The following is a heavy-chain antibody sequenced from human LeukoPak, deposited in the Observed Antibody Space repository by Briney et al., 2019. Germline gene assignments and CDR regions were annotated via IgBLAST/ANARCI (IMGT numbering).Heavy chain of an antibody. CDR3: ARVLLDY. J-gene: IGHJ4*02. CDR1: GFTFSSYA. Sequence: GGSLRPSCAASGFTFSSYAMHWVRQAPGKGLEWVAVISYDGSNKYYADSVKGRFTISRDNSKNTLYLQMNSLRAEDTAVYYCARVLLDYWGQGTLVTVSS. CDR2: ISYDGSNK. V-gene: IGHV3-30*04.